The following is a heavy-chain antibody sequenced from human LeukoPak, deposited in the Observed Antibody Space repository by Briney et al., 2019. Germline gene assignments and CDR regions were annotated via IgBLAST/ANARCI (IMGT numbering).Heavy chain of an antibody. Sequence: KTSETLSLTCTVPGGSISSRNYYWGWIRQSPGKGLEWIGTIFYGGTTYLNPSLMSRVTISVDTSKNQFSLRLSSVTAADTAVYYCAKHQTTITTDSFDPWGQGTLVTVSS. CDR1: GGSISSRNYY. J-gene: IGHJ5*02. CDR2: IFYGGTT. D-gene: IGHD4-11*01. CDR3: AKHQTTITTDSFDP. V-gene: IGHV4-39*01.